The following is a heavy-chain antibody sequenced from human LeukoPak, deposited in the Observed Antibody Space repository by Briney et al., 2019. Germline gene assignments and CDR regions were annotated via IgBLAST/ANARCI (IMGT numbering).Heavy chain of an antibody. CDR1: GFTFSDSW. CDR3: ATYAHWVAGDV. V-gene: IGHV3-7*01. CDR2: MNQDGSAK. J-gene: IGHJ6*02. D-gene: IGHD2-2*01. Sequence: GGSLRLSCAASGFTFSDSWMSWVRQAPGKGLEWVANMNQDGSAKDYVDSVKGRFTISRDNARNSLYLQMSSLRAEDTAVYYCATYAHWVAGDVWGQGTTVTVSS.